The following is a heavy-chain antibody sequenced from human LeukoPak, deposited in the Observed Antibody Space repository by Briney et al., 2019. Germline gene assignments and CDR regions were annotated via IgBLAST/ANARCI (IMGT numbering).Heavy chain of an antibody. J-gene: IGHJ5*02. Sequence: PSETLSLTCAVYGGSFSGYCWSWIRQPPGKGLECIGYIYYSGSTNYNPSLKSRVTMSVDTSKNQFSLSLSSVTAADTAVYYCARAKLRNWIDPWGQGTLVTVSS. V-gene: IGHV4-34*11. CDR2: IYYSGST. CDR1: GGSFSGYC. CDR3: ARAKLRNWIDP. D-gene: IGHD1-1*01.